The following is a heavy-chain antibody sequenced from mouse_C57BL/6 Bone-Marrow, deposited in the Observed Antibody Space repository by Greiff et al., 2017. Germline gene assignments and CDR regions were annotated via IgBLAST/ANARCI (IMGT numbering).Heavy chain of an antibody. J-gene: IGHJ2*01. CDR1: GYTFTSYW. V-gene: IGHV1-59*01. D-gene: IGHD2-4*01. CDR2: IDPSDSYT. CDR3: ARFYDYEFDY. Sequence: QVQLQQPGAELVRPGTSVKLSCKASGYTFTSYWMHWVKQRSGQGLEWIGVIDPSDSYTNYNQKFKGKATLTVDTSSSTAYMQLSSLTSEDSAVYYCARFYDYEFDYWGQGTTLTVSS.